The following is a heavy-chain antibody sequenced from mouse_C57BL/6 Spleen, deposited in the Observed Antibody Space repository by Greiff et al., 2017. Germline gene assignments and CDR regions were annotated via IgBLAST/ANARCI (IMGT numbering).Heavy chain of an antibody. CDR3: ARSLDYYGSTHFDC. Sequence: QVQLQQPGAELVRPGSSVTLSCKASGYTFTSYWMHWVKQRPIQGLEWIGNIDPSDSETHYNQKFKDKATLTVDKSSSTAYMQLSGLTSEDSAVYYCARSLDYYGSTHFDCWGQGTTRTVSS. D-gene: IGHD1-1*01. V-gene: IGHV1-52*01. J-gene: IGHJ2*01. CDR1: GYTFTSYW. CDR2: IDPSDSET.